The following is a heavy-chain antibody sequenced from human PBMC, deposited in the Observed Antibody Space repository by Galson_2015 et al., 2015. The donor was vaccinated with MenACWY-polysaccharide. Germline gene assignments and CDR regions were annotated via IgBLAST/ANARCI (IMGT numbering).Heavy chain of an antibody. D-gene: IGHD1-20*01. CDR3: ARVGRVNNWNAGPQYYYYYMDV. CDR1: GFTFSSYW. CDR2: IKQDGSEK. Sequence: SLRLSCAASGFTFSSYWMSWVRQAPGKGLEWVANIKQDGSEKYYVDSVKGRFTISRDNAKNSLYLQMNSLRAEDTAVYYCARVGRVNNWNAGPQYYYYYMDVWGKGTTVTVSS. J-gene: IGHJ6*03. V-gene: IGHV3-7*01.